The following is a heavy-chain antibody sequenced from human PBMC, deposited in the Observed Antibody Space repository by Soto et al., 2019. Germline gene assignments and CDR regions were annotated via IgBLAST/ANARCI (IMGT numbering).Heavy chain of an antibody. J-gene: IGHJ6*02. CDR3: ARDRSRYDFWSGNAMDV. CDR1: GFTFSSYG. D-gene: IGHD3-3*01. CDR2: IWYDGSNK. V-gene: IGHV3-33*01. Sequence: GGSLRLSCAASGFTFSSYGMHWVRQAPGKGLEWVAVIWYDGSNKYYADSVKGRFTISRDNSKNTLYLQMNSLRAEDTAVYYCARDRSRYDFWSGNAMDVWGQGTTVTVSS.